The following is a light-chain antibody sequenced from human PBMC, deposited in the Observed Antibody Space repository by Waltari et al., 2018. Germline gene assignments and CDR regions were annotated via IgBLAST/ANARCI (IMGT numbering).Light chain of an antibody. V-gene: IGKV1-5*03. CDR3: QQYETYSPYT. CDR2: RAS. Sequence: DIQMTQSPSTLSASVGDRVTITCRASQTINNWLAWYQQKPGKAPQLLIQRASVLQSGVPSRFIGSGSGTDFTITISSLQADDFATYYCQQYETYSPYTFGQGTKVDLK. CDR1: QTINNW. J-gene: IGKJ2*01.